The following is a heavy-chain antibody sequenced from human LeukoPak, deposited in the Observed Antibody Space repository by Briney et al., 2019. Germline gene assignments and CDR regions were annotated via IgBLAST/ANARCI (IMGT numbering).Heavy chain of an antibody. J-gene: IGHJ4*02. CDR2: IKQDGSEK. CDR1: GFTFSSYW. Sequence: GGSLRLSCAASGFTFSSYWMSWVRQAPGKGLEWVANIKQDGSEKYYVDSVKGRFTIYRDNAKNSLYLQMNSLRAEDTAVYYCARANYYDSSGYPTSFDYWGQGTLVTVSS. CDR3: ARANYYDSSGYPTSFDY. V-gene: IGHV3-7*04. D-gene: IGHD3-22*01.